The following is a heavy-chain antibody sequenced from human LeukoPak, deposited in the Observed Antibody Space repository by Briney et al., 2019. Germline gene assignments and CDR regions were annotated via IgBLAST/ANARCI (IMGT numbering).Heavy chain of an antibody. CDR2: VDPKRGVT. CDR1: GYNFTGYL. Sequence: ASVRVSCKASGYNFTGYLIHWVRQAPGQGLEWMGWVDPKRGVTRYAQKFQGRVTLTRDTSISTLYMELTSLRSDDTAVYFCARFGEDGDDMDVWGEGTTAIVSS. J-gene: IGHJ6*03. D-gene: IGHD3-16*01. V-gene: IGHV1-2*02. CDR3: ARFGEDGDDMDV.